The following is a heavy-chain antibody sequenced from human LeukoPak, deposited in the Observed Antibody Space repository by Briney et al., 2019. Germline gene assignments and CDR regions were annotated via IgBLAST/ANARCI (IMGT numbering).Heavy chain of an antibody. CDR2: ISSSTSTI. V-gene: IGHV3-48*01. D-gene: IGHD5-18*01. Sequence: GGSLRLSCAASGFTFSTYAMNWVRQAPGKGLEWLSYISSSTSTIYYADSVKGRFTVSRDNAKNSLYLQMNSLRAEDTAVYYCAGGIQLIDYWGQGTLVTVSS. CDR1: GFTFSTYA. J-gene: IGHJ4*02. CDR3: AGGIQLIDY.